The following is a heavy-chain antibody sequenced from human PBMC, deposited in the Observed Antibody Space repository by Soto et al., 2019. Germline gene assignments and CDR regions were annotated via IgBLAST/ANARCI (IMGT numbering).Heavy chain of an antibody. CDR1: GFTFQTYA. CDR3: AREFDGLDV. CDR2: ISYAGDIE. Sequence: QLIESGGGVGQPGTSLRLSCVASGFTFQTYAMHWVRQAPGKGLEWLGVISYAGDIESYADSVKGRLTTSRDNAKDTVYLEIHSLRVEDTAVYCCAREFDGLDVWGRGTTVVVSS. V-gene: IGHV3-30-3*01. J-gene: IGHJ6*02.